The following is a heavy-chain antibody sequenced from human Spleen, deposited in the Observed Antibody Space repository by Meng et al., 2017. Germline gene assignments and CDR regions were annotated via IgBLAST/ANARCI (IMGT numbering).Heavy chain of an antibody. CDR3: ARMVAAKENWFDP. CDR2: INWNGGST. CDR1: GFTFDDYG. D-gene: IGHD2-15*01. J-gene: IGHJ5*02. Sequence: GESLKISCAASGFTFDDYGMSWVRQAPGKGLEWVSGINWNGGSTGYADSVKGRFTISRDNAKNSLYLQMNSLRAEDTALYYCARMVAAKENWFDPWGQVTLVTVSS. V-gene: IGHV3-20*04.